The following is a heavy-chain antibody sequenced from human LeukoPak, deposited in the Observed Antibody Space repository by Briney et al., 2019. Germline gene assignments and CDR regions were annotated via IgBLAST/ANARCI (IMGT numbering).Heavy chain of an antibody. Sequence: GGSLRLSCAASGFTFGTCAMSWVRQAPGKGLEWVSGITGSGISTYYADSVKGRFTISRDNSKNALFLDLDSLRAEDTAVYYCATGTPVDTVNDYWGQGTLVTVSS. J-gene: IGHJ4*02. CDR1: GFTFGTCA. D-gene: IGHD5-18*01. CDR2: ITGSGIST. V-gene: IGHV3-23*01. CDR3: ATGTPVDTVNDY.